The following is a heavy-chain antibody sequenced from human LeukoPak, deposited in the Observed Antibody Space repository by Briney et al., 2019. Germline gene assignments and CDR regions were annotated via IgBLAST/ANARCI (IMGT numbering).Heavy chain of an antibody. CDR2: ISGRPSST. V-gene: IGHV3-23*01. Sequence: GGSLRLSCAASEFTFSAYAMTWVRQAPGKGLEWISTISGRPSSTFYANSVGGRFTISRDNSKNTLYLQMNSLTAEDTAVYYCAKEGGYSYGALYYFYYMDVWGKGTTVTVSS. J-gene: IGHJ6*03. CDR3: AKEGGYSYGALYYFYYMDV. CDR1: EFTFSAYA. D-gene: IGHD5-18*01.